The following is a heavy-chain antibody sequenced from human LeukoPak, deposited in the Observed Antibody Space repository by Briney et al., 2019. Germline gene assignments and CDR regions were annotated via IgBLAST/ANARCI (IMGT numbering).Heavy chain of an antibody. V-gene: IGHV1-18*01. J-gene: IGHJ5*02. CDR3: ARDVGITVADSFDP. CDR2: IHIYRGDT. D-gene: IGHD6-13*01. CDR1: GYSSSNYG. Sequence: ASVKVSCKASGYSSSNYGISWVRQAPGQGLEWMGWIHIYRGDTNYAQKFQGRVTMTTDTSTSTVYMEVRGLRSDDTAMYYCARDVGITVADSFDPWGQGTLVTVSS.